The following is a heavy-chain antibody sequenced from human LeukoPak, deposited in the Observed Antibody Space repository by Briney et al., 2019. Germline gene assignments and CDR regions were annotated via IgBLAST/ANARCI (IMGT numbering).Heavy chain of an antibody. CDR3: ARHGTSGSYAVY. V-gene: IGHV4-59*08. D-gene: IGHD1-26*01. CDR1: GGSISGYY. J-gene: IGHJ4*02. CDR2: IYYSGST. Sequence: SETLSLTCTVSGGSISGYYWSWIRQPPGKGLEWIGYIYYSGSTNYNPSLKSRVTISVDTSKNQFSLKLSSVTAADTAVYYCARHGTSGSYAVYWGQGTLVTVSS.